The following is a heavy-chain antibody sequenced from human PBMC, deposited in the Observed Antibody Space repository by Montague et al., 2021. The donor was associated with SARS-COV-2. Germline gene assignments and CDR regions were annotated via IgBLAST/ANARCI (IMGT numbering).Heavy chain of an antibody. CDR2: INHSGST. J-gene: IGHJ4*02. CDR1: GGSFSGYY. CDR3: VRGYQLRFLEWSSRQSTFDY. Sequence: SETLSLTCAVYGGSFSGYYWSWIRQPPGKGLEWIGEINHSGSTNYNPSLKNRVTISVDTSKNQFSLKLSSVTAADTAVYYCVRGYQLRFLEWSSRQSTFDYWGQGTLVTVSS. V-gene: IGHV4-34*01. D-gene: IGHD3-3*01.